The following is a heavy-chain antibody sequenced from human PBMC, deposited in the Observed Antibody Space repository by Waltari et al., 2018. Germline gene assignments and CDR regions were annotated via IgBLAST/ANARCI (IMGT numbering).Heavy chain of an antibody. V-gene: IGHV4-39*01. CDR2: ISYSGTT. CDR3: VRPGSSVGWYYFDY. Sequence: QLQLQESGPGLVKPSETLSLTCTVSGDSISGRKSYWAWIRQPPGQGREWIGCISYSGTTDSNPSLKSRVTMSVDTSKNQFSLNLSSVTAADTAVFYCVRPGSSVGWYYFDYWGQGTLVTVSS. J-gene: IGHJ4*02. D-gene: IGHD6-19*01. CDR1: GDSISGRKSY.